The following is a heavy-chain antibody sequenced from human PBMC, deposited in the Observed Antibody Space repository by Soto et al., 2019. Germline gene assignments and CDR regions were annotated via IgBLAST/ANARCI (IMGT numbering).Heavy chain of an antibody. CDR2: ISASGSSI. Sequence: QVHLVESGGNLVEPGGPLRLSCAGSGFTFGDYSMSWIRQAPGRGLEWISYISASGSSIYYADSVKGRFAIARDNAKNSLDLQLTRLRAEDTAVYYSARVASSSSGVIFDYWGQGTLVTVSS. CDR1: GFTFGDYS. V-gene: IGHV3-11*01. D-gene: IGHD6-6*01. CDR3: ARVASSSSGVIFDY. J-gene: IGHJ4*02.